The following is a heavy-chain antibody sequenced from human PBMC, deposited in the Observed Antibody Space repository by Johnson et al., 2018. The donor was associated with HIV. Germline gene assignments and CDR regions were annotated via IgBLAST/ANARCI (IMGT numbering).Heavy chain of an antibody. J-gene: IGHJ3*02. D-gene: IGHD2-2*01. CDR1: GFTFSNYG. V-gene: IGHV3-30*02. CDR3: ARDPGPCREYHGDACDI. Sequence: QVQLVESGGGVVQPGGSLRLSCAASGFTFSNYGMHWVRQAPGKGLEWVAFIRYDGSNKYYPDSVKGRFTISRDNSKNTLYLQMNSLRGEDTAVYYWARDPGPCREYHGDACDIRGQGTMVTVSS. CDR2: IRYDGSNK.